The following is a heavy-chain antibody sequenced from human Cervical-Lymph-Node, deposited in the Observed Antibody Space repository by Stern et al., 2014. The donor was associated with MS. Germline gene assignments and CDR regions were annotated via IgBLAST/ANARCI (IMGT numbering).Heavy chain of an antibody. J-gene: IGHJ3*02. CDR1: GYTFTGYY. V-gene: IGHV1-2*06. CDR3: ARGGTTDDAFDI. Sequence: QVQLVESGAEVKKPGASVKVSCKASGYTFTGYYMHLVRQAPGPGLEWMALINPTSGGTNYAQKFQGRVTMTSDTSISTAYMELSRLRSDDTAVYYCARGGTTDDAFDIWGQGTMVTVSS. D-gene: IGHD1-7*01. CDR2: INPTSGGT.